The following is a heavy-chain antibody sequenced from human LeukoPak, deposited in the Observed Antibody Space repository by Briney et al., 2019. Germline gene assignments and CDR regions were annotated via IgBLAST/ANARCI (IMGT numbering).Heavy chain of an antibody. CDR2: ISGDSATP. CDR1: GFAFNIYA. Sequence: GGSLRLSCAASGFAFNIYAMTWVRQAPGKGLEWVSTISGDSATPYFADSVKGRFTISRDNSKNTLYLQMNSLRAEDTAVYYCAKDPLLDMGETQDEELLTYYFDYWGQGTLVTVSS. V-gene: IGHV3-23*01. J-gene: IGHJ4*02. D-gene: IGHD3-10*01. CDR3: AKDPLLDMGETQDEELLTYYFDY.